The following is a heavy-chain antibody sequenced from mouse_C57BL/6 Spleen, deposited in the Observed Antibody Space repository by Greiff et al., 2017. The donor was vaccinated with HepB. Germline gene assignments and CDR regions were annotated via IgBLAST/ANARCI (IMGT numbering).Heavy chain of an antibody. CDR1: GFNIKDYY. D-gene: IGHD2-5*01. Sequence: EVKLMESGAELVRPGASVKLSCTASGFNIKDYYMHWVKQRPEQGLEWIGRIDPEDGDTEYAPKFQGKATMTADTSSNTAYLQLSSLTSEDTAVYYCTSSYYSNLYYAMDYWGKGTSVTVSS. CDR2: IDPEDGDT. V-gene: IGHV14-1*01. J-gene: IGHJ4*01. CDR3: TSSYYSNLYYAMDY.